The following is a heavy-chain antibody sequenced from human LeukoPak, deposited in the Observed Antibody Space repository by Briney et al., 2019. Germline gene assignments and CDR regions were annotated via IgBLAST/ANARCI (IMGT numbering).Heavy chain of an antibody. D-gene: IGHD6-19*01. CDR2: ISGGGGST. J-gene: IGHJ4*02. Sequence: GGSLRLSCAASEFTFSNYAMNWVRQAPGKGLEWVSGISGGGGSTYYADSVKGRFTISGDNAKNSLYLQMNSLRDEDTAVYCCASAGSGLYWGQGTLVTVSS. CDR3: ASAGSGLY. V-gene: IGHV3-23*01. CDR1: EFTFSNYA.